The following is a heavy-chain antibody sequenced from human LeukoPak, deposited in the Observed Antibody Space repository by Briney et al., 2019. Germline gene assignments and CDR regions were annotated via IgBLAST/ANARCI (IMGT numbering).Heavy chain of an antibody. CDR2: INPNSGGT. D-gene: IGHD1-26*01. CDR1: GYTFTGYY. CDR3: ARVDSGSYSIDY. Sequence: AAVTVSFTASGYTFTGYYMHWVRQAPGQGREWMGWINPNSGGTNYAQKFQGRVTMTRDTSISTAYMELSRLRSDDTAVYYWARVDSGSYSIDYWGQGTLVTVS. J-gene: IGHJ4*02. V-gene: IGHV1-2*02.